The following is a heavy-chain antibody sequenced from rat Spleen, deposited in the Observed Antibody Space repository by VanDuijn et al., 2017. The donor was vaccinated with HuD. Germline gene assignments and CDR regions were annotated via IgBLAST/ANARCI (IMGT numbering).Heavy chain of an antibody. V-gene: IGHV5-43*01. CDR2: INTDSSDT. Sequence: EVQLVESGGGLVQPGSSLKVSCVASGFTFSSYVMHWFRHAPENGIEWLAYINTDSSDTHYAEAVRGRFTISRDNAKNTVDMQLSSLRSEDTAIYFCAREVNYGRYFDYWGQGVMVTVSS. J-gene: IGHJ2*01. D-gene: IGHD1-11*01. CDR1: GFTFSSYV. CDR3: AREVNYGRYFDY.